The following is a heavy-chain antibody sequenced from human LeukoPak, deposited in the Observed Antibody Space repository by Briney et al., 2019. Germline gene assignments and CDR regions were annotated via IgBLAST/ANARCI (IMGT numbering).Heavy chain of an antibody. CDR2: IRHDGSNK. CDR3: AKDHYYDSSGYYYPKYYFDY. CDR1: GFTFSSYG. D-gene: IGHD3-22*01. J-gene: IGHJ4*02. V-gene: IGHV3-30*02. Sequence: GGSLRLSCAASGFTFSSYGMHWVRQAPGKGLEWVAFIRHDGSNKYYADSVKGRFTISRDNSKNTLYLQVNSLRAEDTAVYYCAKDHYYDSSGYYYPKYYFDYWGQGTLVTVSS.